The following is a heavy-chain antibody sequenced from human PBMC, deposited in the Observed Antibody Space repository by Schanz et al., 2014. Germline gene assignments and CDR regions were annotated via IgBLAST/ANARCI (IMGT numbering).Heavy chain of an antibody. J-gene: IGHJ4*02. D-gene: IGHD3-10*01. CDR1: GFTFSTYG. CDR3: AKYAPDGWGNSQFDS. Sequence: QVQLVESGGGVVQPGGSLRLSCAASGFTFSTYGMHWVRQAPGKGLEWVAFIRDDGTYQNYADSIKGRFTVSRDNSKTSVFLQMHSLRADDTAVYYCAKYAPDGWGNSQFDSWGQGTLVTVSS. V-gene: IGHV3-30*02. CDR2: IRDDGTYQ.